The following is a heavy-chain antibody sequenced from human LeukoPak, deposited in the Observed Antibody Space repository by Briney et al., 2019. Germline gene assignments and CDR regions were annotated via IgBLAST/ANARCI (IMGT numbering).Heavy chain of an antibody. CDR1: GFTFSSYA. Sequence: PGGSLRLFCAVSGFTFSSYAMRWVRQAPGKGLEWVFAISGSGGSTYYADSVKGRFTISRDNSKNTLYLQMNSLRDEDTAVYYCAKDRDSSWEVLYFDYWGQGTLVTVSS. CDR3: AKDRDSSWEVLYFDY. V-gene: IGHV3-23*01. D-gene: IGHD6-13*01. J-gene: IGHJ4*02. CDR2: ISGSGGST.